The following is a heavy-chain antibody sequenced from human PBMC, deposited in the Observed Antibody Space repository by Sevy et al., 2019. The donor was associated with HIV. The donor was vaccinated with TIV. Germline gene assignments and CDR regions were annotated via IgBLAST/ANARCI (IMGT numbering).Heavy chain of an antibody. V-gene: IGHV3-30-3*01. Sequence: GGSLRLSCAASGFTFSSYAMHWVRQAPGKGLEWVAVISYDGSNKYYADSVKGRFTISRDNSKNTLYLQMNSLRAEDTAVYHCARDSVVVPAARYYYGMDVWGQGTTVTVSS. CDR1: GFTFSSYA. D-gene: IGHD2-2*01. CDR3: ARDSVVVPAARYYYGMDV. J-gene: IGHJ6*02. CDR2: ISYDGSNK.